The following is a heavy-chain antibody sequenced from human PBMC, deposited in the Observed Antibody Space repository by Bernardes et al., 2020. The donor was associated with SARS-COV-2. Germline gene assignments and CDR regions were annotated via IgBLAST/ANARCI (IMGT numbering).Heavy chain of an antibody. J-gene: IGHJ6*02. V-gene: IGHV4-39*01. Sequence: TLSLTSTLSGGSISSSHYYWGWIRPPPGKGLEWLGSIYSSGSSYYHPSLQSRVRASVETSKHQISLRLSFVTAADTAVYYCAGSSCGIDCYIGGLRSWDYGMDVWGQGTTVTVSS. CDR1: GGSISSSHYY. CDR2: IYSSGSS. CDR3: AGSSCGIDCYIGGLRSWDYGMDV. D-gene: IGHD2-21*01.